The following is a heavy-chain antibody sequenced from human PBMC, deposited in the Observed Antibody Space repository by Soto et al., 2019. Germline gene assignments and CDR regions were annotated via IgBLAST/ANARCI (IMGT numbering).Heavy chain of an antibody. D-gene: IGHD3-22*01. J-gene: IGHJ4*02. CDR3: ARGLITMIVVAAPYFDC. CDR2: INHSGST. Sequence: SETLSLTCAVYGGSFSGYYWSWIRQPPGKGLEWIGEINHSGSTNYNPSLESRVTISVDTSKNQFSLKLSSVTAADTAVYYCARGLITMIVVAAPYFDCWGQGTLVTVSS. CDR1: GGSFSGYY. V-gene: IGHV4-34*01.